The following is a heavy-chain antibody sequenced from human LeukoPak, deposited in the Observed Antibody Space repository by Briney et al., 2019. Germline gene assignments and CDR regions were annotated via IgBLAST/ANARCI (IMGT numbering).Heavy chain of an antibody. CDR2: ISYDGRNK. J-gene: IGHJ4*02. CDR1: GFTFSNYG. D-gene: IGHD6-13*01. Sequence: GGSLRLSCAVSGFTFSNYGMHWVRQAPGKGLEWVAVISYDGRNKYHADSVKGRFTISRDNSKNTLYLQMNSLRAEDTAVYYCAKDGSVAAADYYFDYWGQGTLVTVSS. V-gene: IGHV3-30*18. CDR3: AKDGSVAAADYYFDY.